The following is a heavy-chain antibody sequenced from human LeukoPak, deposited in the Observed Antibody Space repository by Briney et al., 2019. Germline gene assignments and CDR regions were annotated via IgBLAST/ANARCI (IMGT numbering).Heavy chain of an antibody. CDR1: GFTFSSCA. V-gene: IGHV3-23*01. J-gene: IGHJ4*02. Sequence: GGSLRLSCAASGFTFSSCALSWVRQAPGKGLEWVSTVSVNGGTTYYADSVKGRFTISRDNSKNTLYLQMNSLRAEDTAVYYCAIDVQDDLDFWGQGTLVTVSS. CDR3: AIDVQDDLDF. D-gene: IGHD1-1*01. CDR2: VSVNGGTT.